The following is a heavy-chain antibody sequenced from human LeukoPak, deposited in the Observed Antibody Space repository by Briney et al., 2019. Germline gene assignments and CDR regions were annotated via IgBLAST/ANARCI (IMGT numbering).Heavy chain of an antibody. Sequence: SETLSLTCTVSGYSIMSGYYWGWIRQPPGKGREWIGSIYHRGSTYHNASLKSRVTTSVDTSKNQFSLKLSSVTAADTAVYYCARLGYCNRVSCYGWFDPWGQGTLVTVSS. J-gene: IGHJ5*02. CDR2: IYHRGST. CDR1: GYSIMSGYY. CDR3: ARLGYCNRVSCYGWFDP. V-gene: IGHV4-38-2*02. D-gene: IGHD2-2*01.